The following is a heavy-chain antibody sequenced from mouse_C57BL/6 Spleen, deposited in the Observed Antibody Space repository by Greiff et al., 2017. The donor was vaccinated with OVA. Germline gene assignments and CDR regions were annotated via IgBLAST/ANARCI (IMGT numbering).Heavy chain of an antibody. D-gene: IGHD3-3*01. CDR3: ARVRAYAMDY. J-gene: IGHJ4*01. Sequence: EVHLVESGPGLVKPSQSLSLTCSVTGYSITSGYYWNWIRQFPGNKLEWMGYISYDGSNNYNPSLKNRISITRDTSKNQFFLKLNSVTTEDTATYYCARVRAYAMDYWGQGTSVTVSS. CDR1: GYSITSGYY. CDR2: ISYDGSN. V-gene: IGHV3-6*01.